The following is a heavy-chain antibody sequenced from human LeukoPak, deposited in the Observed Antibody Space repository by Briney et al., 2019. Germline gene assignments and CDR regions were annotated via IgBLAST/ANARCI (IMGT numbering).Heavy chain of an antibody. D-gene: IGHD6-13*01. CDR3: ARGRDSSSWLPDY. V-gene: IGHV4-31*03. J-gene: IGHJ4*02. CDR2: IYYSGST. Sequence: ASETLSLTCTVSGGSISSGGYYWSWIRQHPGKGLEWIGYIYYSGSTYYNPSLKSRVTISVDTSKNQFSLKLSSVTAADTAVYYCARGRDSSSWLPDYWGQGTLVTVSS. CDR1: GGSISSGGYY.